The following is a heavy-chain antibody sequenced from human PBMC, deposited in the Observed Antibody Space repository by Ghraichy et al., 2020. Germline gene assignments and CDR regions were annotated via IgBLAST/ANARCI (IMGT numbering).Heavy chain of an antibody. V-gene: IGHV3-30*04. Sequence: GGSLRLSCEASGFTFSAYAMHWVRQAPGKGLEWVADISDGGSNEYYVDSVKGRFTISRDNSKNTLYLQMNSLRPEDTAVYYCARATREWMGRYYGVDVWGQGTTVIVS. CDR3: ARATREWMGRYYGVDV. CDR2: ISDGGSNE. CDR1: GFTFSAYA. D-gene: IGHD2-2*03. J-gene: IGHJ6*02.